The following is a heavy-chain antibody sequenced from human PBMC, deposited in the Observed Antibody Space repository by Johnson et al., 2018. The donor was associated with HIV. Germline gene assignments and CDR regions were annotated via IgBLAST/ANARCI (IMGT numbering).Heavy chain of an antibody. J-gene: IGHJ3*02. CDR1: GFTFSSYA. CDR2: ISYDGSNK. D-gene: IGHD6-19*01. Sequence: QVQLVESGGGVVQPGRSLRLSCAASGFTFSSYAMHWVRQAPGKGLEWVAVISYDGSNKSYADSVKGRFPIPRDNSKKPLYLQMNSLRAEDTAVYYCARDRGGKWLVQVGDDAFDIWGQGTMVTVSS. CDR3: ARDRGGKWLVQVGDDAFDI. V-gene: IGHV3-30*04.